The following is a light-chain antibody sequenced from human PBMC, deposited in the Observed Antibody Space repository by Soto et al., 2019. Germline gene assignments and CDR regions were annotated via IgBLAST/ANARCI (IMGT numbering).Light chain of an antibody. CDR1: QSIRSNS. CDR3: QQYTSPLT. CDR2: AAS. Sequence: EIVLTQSPGTLSLSPVERATLSCRASQSIRSNSLAWYQQRPGQAPRLLIYAASSRATGIPDRFSGSGSGTDFTLTISRLEPEDSAVYYCQQYTSPLTFGGGTKVDIK. V-gene: IGKV3-20*01. J-gene: IGKJ4*01.